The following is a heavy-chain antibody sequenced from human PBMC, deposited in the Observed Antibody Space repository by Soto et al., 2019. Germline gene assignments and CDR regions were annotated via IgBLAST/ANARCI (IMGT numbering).Heavy chain of an antibody. Sequence: ASVKVSCKASGYTFTGYYMHWVRQAPGQGLEWMGWINPNSGGTNYAQKFQGWVTMTRDTSISTAYMELSRLRSDDTAVYYCARAFGLGYCSSTSCLEGWFDPWGQGTLVTVSS. CDR3: ARAFGLGYCSSTSCLEGWFDP. J-gene: IGHJ5*02. V-gene: IGHV1-2*04. D-gene: IGHD2-2*01. CDR2: INPNSGGT. CDR1: GYTFTGYY.